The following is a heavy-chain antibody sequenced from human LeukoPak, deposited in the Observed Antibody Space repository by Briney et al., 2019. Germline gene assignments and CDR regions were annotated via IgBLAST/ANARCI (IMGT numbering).Heavy chain of an antibody. CDR2: IYYSGST. CDR3: ARDGSVKVLGFWSGYGSFDY. D-gene: IGHD3-3*01. CDR1: GGSISSSSYY. J-gene: IGHJ4*02. V-gene: IGHV4-39*02. Sequence: PSETLSLTCIVSGGSISSSSYYWGWIRQPPGKGLEWIGSIYYSGSTYYNPSLKSRVTISVDTSKNQFSLKLTSVTAADTAVYYCARDGSVKVLGFWSGYGSFDYWGQGTLVTVSS.